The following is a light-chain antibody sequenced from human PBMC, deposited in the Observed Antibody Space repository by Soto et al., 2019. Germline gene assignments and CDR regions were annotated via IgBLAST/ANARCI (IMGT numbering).Light chain of an antibody. Sequence: GLTLSPGTLSLYPRERARLSCTASQAVGGTYLAWYQHKPGQAPRLLIYGAANRAAGIPDRFGGSGSGTDFTLTISRREPEEFSVYYCQQYGSTPQITFGQGTRLEI. V-gene: IGKV3-20*01. CDR3: QQYGSTPQIT. J-gene: IGKJ5*01. CDR2: GAA. CDR1: QAVGGTY.